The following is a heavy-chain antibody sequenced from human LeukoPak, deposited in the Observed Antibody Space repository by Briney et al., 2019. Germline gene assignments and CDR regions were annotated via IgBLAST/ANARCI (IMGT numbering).Heavy chain of an antibody. CDR1: GFSFSTYT. V-gene: IGHV3-21*01. D-gene: IGHD1-26*01. CDR2: ISSSSSYR. Sequence: GGSLRLSCAVSGFSFSTYTMNWVRQAPGKGLEWVSSISSSSSYRYFADSVKGRFTISRDNARNSLFLQMNSLRAEDTAVYYCARDRGYWVFDNWGQGTLVTVSS. CDR3: ARDRGYWVFDN. J-gene: IGHJ4*02.